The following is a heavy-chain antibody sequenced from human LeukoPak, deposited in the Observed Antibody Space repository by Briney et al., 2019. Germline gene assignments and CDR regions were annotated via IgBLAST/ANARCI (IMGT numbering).Heavy chain of an antibody. V-gene: IGHV4-59*08. J-gene: IGHJ4*02. Sequence: SETLSLTCTVSGGSISSSYWSWIRQPPGKGLEWIGYVYHTGDTNSNPSLKSRVTISMDTSKNQFSLRLSSVAAADTAVYYCARHNFARPFDYWGQGTLVTVSS. CDR2: VYHTGDT. CDR3: ARHNFARPFDY. D-gene: IGHD6-6*01. CDR1: GGSISSSY.